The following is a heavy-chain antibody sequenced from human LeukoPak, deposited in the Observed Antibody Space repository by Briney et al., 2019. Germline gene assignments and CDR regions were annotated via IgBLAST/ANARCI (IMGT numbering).Heavy chain of an antibody. CDR2: INHSGST. CDR1: GGSFSGYY. Sequence: SETLSLTCAVYGGSFSGYYWSWIRQPPGKGLEWIGGINHSGSTNYNPSLKSRVTISVDTSKNQFSLKLSSVTAADTAVYYCARGAHHDYWGQGTLVTVSS. V-gene: IGHV4-34*01. J-gene: IGHJ4*02. CDR3: ARGAHHDY.